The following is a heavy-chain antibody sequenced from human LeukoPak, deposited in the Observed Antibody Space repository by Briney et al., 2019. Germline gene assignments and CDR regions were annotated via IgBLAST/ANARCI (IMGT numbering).Heavy chain of an antibody. J-gene: IGHJ6*03. CDR1: GGSISSSSYY. V-gene: IGHV4-39*07. CDR3: ARAGKYCSSTSCQHYYYYMDV. CDR2: IYYSGST. Sequence: SETLSLTCTVSGGSISSSSYYWGWIRQPPGKGLEWIGSIYYSGSTYYNPSLKSRVTISVDTSKNQFSLKLSSVTAADTAVYYCARAGKYCSSTSCQHYYYYMDVWGKGTTVTVSS. D-gene: IGHD2-2*01.